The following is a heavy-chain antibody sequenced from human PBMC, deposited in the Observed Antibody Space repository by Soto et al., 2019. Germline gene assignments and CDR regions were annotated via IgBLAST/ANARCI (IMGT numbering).Heavy chain of an antibody. CDR3: ARAER. V-gene: IGHV3-7*04. CDR1: GFTFSYYG. J-gene: IGHJ4*02. Sequence: GGSLRVSCAASGFTFSYYGMRWVRQAPGKGLEWVANINQDGSEKNYVDSVKGRFSISRDNARNSLYPQMSDLRVEDTAVYYCARAERWGQGTLVTVSS. CDR2: INQDGSEK.